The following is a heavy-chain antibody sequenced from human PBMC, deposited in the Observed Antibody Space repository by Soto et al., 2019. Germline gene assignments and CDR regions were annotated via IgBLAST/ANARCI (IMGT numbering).Heavy chain of an antibody. Sequence: GGSLRLSCAASGFTFTSYAMHWVRQAPGKGLEWVAAISYHGRDEYYADSVKGRFSISRDNSKNTLNLQMNSLRAEDTAVYYCARGRFSTTLYAGFDPWGQGTLVTVSS. D-gene: IGHD2-2*01. CDR3: ARGRFSTTLYAGFDP. CDR2: ISYHGRDE. V-gene: IGHV3-30*04. J-gene: IGHJ5*02. CDR1: GFTFTSYA.